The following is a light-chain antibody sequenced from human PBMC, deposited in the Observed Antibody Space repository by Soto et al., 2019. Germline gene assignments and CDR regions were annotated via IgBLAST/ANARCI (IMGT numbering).Light chain of an antibody. CDR1: QSVGNY. V-gene: IGKV3-11*01. Sequence: IVLTQSPATLSLSPGERATLSCRASQSVGNYLAWYQQKPGQAPRLLIYDAANRATGIPARFSGSGSGTEFTLIISSLEPEDFAAYYCQQRKDWPPGATFGGGTKVEIK. CDR3: QQRKDWPPGAT. CDR2: DAA. J-gene: IGKJ4*01.